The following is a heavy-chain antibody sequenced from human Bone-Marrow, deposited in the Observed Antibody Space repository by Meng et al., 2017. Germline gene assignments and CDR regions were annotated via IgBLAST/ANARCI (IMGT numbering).Heavy chain of an antibody. V-gene: IGHV4-39*01. Sequence: QLQLQESGPGPVKPAETLSRTRTVSGGSISSSSYYWGWIRQPPGKGLEWIGSIYYSGSTYYNPSLKSRVTISVDTSKNQFSLKLSSVTAADTAVYYCARQGFLEWLLYRGNWFDPWGQGTLVTVSS. CDR2: IYYSGST. CDR1: GGSISSSSYY. J-gene: IGHJ5*02. D-gene: IGHD3-3*01. CDR3: ARQGFLEWLLYRGNWFDP.